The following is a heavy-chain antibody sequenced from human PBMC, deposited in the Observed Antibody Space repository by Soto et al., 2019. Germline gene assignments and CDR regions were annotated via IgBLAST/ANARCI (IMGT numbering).Heavy chain of an antibody. Sequence: ASVKVSCKASGYTFTGYYMHCVRQAPGQGLEWMGWINPNSGGTNYAQKFQGWVTMTRDTSISTAYMELSRLRTDDTAVYYCARVRVAARRDYYYGMDVWGQGTTVTVSS. D-gene: IGHD6-6*01. CDR1: GYTFTGYY. CDR2: INPNSGGT. V-gene: IGHV1-2*04. J-gene: IGHJ6*02. CDR3: ARVRVAARRDYYYGMDV.